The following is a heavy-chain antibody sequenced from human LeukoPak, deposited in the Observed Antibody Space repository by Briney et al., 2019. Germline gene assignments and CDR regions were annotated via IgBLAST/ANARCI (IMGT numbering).Heavy chain of an antibody. CDR2: INHSGST. D-gene: IGHD3-10*01. Sequence: PSETLSLTCAVYGGSFSGYYWSWIRQPPGKGLEWIGEINHSGSTNYNPSLKSRVTLSIDTSKNEFSLKMTSVTAADTAVYYCARGPYSSHDYLSFYYYKGLDVWGQGTTVAVSS. J-gene: IGHJ6*02. V-gene: IGHV4-34*01. CDR3: ARGPYSSHDYLSFYYYKGLDV. CDR1: GGSFSGYY.